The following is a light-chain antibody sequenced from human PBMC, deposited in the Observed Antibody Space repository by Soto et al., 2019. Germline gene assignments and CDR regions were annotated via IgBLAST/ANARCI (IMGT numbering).Light chain of an antibody. CDR2: EVS. Sequence: QSVLTQPASVSGSPGQSITISCTGTSSDVGGYNYVSWYQQHPGKAPKLMIYEVSNRPSGVSNRFSGSKSGNTASLTISGLQVEDESDYYCSSYTRSSTYVFGTGTKLTVL. V-gene: IGLV2-14*01. CDR1: SSDVGGYNY. CDR3: SSYTRSSTYV. J-gene: IGLJ1*01.